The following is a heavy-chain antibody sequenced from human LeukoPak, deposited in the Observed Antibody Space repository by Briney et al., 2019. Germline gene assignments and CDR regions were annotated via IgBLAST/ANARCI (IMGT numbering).Heavy chain of an antibody. J-gene: IGHJ4*02. CDR2: ISSSSSYI. CDR1: GFTFSSYS. V-gene: IGHV3-21*01. CDR3: ARESSGYDLDY. D-gene: IGHD5-12*01. Sequence: GGSLRLFCAASGFTFSSYSMNWVRQAPGKGLEWVSSISSSSSYIYYADSVKGRSTISRDNAKNSLYLQMNSLRAEDTAVYYCARESSGYDLDYWGQGTLVTVSS.